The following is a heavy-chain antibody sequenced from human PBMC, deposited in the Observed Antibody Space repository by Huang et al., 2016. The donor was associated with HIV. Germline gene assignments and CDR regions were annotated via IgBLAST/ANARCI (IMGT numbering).Heavy chain of an antibody. V-gene: IGHV1-8*01. Sequence: QVQLVQSGAEVKQPGASVKISCKASGYTFTNYDINWVRQAAGQGLEGMGWMNPKSGNTGYTQRLQGRVTITRDTSISTAYMELSSLRSDDTAVYYCARGLFMGRDSSWWREDCFDYWGQGTLVIVSS. D-gene: IGHD6-13*01. CDR1: GYTFTNYD. CDR2: MNPKSGNT. CDR3: ARGLFMGRDSSWWREDCFDY. J-gene: IGHJ4*02.